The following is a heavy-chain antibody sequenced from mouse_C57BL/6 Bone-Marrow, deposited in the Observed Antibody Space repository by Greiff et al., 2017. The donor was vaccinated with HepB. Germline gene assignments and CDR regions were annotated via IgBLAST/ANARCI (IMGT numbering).Heavy chain of an antibody. D-gene: IGHD1-3*01. CDR3: ARHDYNDY. CDR2: ISSGGSYT. CDR1: GFTFSSYG. V-gene: IGHV5-6*01. Sequence: EVTLVESGGDLVKPGGSLKLSCAASGFTFSSYGMSWVRQTPDKRLEWVATISSGGSYTYYPDSVKGRFTISRDNAKNTLYLQMSSLKSEDTAMYYCARHDYNDYWGQGTTLTVSS. J-gene: IGHJ2*01.